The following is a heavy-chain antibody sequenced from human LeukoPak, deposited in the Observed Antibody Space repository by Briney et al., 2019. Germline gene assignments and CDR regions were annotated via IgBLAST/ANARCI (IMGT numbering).Heavy chain of an antibody. Sequence: ASVKVSCKASGYTFTSYGISWVRQAPGQGLEWMGWISAYNGNTNYAQKLQGRVTMTTDTSTSTAYMELRSLRSDDTAVYYCARYSSSWYGNYYYYMDVWGKGTTVTVSS. J-gene: IGHJ6*03. V-gene: IGHV1-18*01. CDR1: GYTFTSYG. D-gene: IGHD6-13*01. CDR2: ISAYNGNT. CDR3: ARYSSSWYGNYYYYMDV.